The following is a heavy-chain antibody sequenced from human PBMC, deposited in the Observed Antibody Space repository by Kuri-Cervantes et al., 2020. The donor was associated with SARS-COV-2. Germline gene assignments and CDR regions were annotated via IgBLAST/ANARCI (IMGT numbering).Heavy chain of an antibody. V-gene: IGHV1-46*01. Sequence: GALQVSCKAAGYTFTSYYSHWVRRAPGQGREWMGIINPSGGSTSCAQKFQGRVTMTRDTSTSTVYMELSSLRSEDTAVYYCARRYYEGITGKHDFDYWGQGTLVTVSS. J-gene: IGHJ4*01. CDR2: INPSGGST. CDR1: GYTFTSYY. D-gene: IGHD1-20*01. CDR3: ARRYYEGITGKHDFDY.